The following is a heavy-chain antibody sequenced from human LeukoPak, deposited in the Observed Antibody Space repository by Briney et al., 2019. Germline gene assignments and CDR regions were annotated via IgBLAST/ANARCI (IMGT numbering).Heavy chain of an antibody. CDR3: ARDGGKYYDSWSGYRP. CDR2: ISWNGGNT. D-gene: IGHD3-3*01. CDR1: EFTLDDYG. Sequence: PGGSLRLSCAASEFTLDDYGMSWVRQAPGKGLEWVSGISWNGGNTGYADSVKGRFTISRGNAKNSVYLQMNSLRVEDTALYYCARDGGKYYDSWSGYRPWGQGTMVIVSS. J-gene: IGHJ3*01. V-gene: IGHV3-20*04.